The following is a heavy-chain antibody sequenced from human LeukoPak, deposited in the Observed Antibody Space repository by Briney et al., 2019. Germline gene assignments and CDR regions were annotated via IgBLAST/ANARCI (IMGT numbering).Heavy chain of an antibody. D-gene: IGHD4-23*01. CDR1: GYTFSAYY. V-gene: IGHV1-2*02. CDR2: INPNSGGT. CDR3: AITVVTPTFDY. J-gene: IGHJ4*02. Sequence: ASVKVSCKASGYTFSAYYMHWVRQAPGHGLEWMGWINPNSGGTNYAQKFQGRVTMTRDTSVSTAYMELSSLRSDDTAVYYCAITVVTPTFDYWGQGTLVTVSS.